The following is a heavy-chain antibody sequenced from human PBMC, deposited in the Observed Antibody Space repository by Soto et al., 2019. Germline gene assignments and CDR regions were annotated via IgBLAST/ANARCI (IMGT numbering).Heavy chain of an antibody. Sequence: EVQLVESGGGLVQPGRSLRLSCAASGFTFDDYAMHWVRQAPGKGLEWVSGISWNSGSIGYADSVKGRFTISRDNAKNSLYLQMNSLRAEDTALYYCAKDIRGGSGWPTVFDYWGQGTLVTVSS. V-gene: IGHV3-9*01. CDR1: GFTFDDYA. J-gene: IGHJ4*02. CDR3: AKDIRGGSGWPTVFDY. D-gene: IGHD6-19*01. CDR2: ISWNSGSI.